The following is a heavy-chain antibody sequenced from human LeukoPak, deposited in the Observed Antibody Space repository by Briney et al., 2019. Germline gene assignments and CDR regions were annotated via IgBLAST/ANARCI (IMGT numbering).Heavy chain of an antibody. CDR2: IYYSGST. Sequence: SETLSLTCAVYGGSFSGYYWSWIRQPPGKGLEWIGSIYYSGSTYYNPSLKSRVTISVDTSKNQFSLKLSSVTAADTAVYYCARNYYGSGSYYDSGMDVWGQGTTVTVSS. D-gene: IGHD3-10*01. CDR3: ARNYYGSGSYYDSGMDV. CDR1: GGSFSGYY. V-gene: IGHV4-34*01. J-gene: IGHJ6*02.